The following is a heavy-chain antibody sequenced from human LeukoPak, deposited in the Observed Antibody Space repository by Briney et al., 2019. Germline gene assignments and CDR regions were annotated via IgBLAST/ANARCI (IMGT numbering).Heavy chain of an antibody. CDR2: IRYDGSNK. CDR1: GFTFSSYG. J-gene: IGHJ6*03. V-gene: IGHV3-30*02. D-gene: IGHD3-10*01. CDR3: ARVMVRGVIDYYYYMDV. Sequence: GGSLRLSCAASGFTFSSYGMHWVRQAPGKGLEWVAFIRYDGSNKYYADSVKGRFTISRDNAKNSLYLQMNSLRAEDTAVYYCARVMVRGVIDYYYYMDVWGKGTTATVSS.